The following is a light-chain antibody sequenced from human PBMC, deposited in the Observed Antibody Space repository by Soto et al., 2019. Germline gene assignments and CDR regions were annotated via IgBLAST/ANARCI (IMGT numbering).Light chain of an antibody. CDR1: QSVSSNY. CDR3: QQYGSSRAT. V-gene: IGKV3-20*01. Sequence: EIVLTQSPGTLSLSPGERATLSCRASQSVSSNYLAWYQQKPGQAPRLLIYGASSRDTGIPDRFSGSGSGTDFTLTISRLEPEDFAVYYCQQYGSSRATFGQGTKVEIK. J-gene: IGKJ1*01. CDR2: GAS.